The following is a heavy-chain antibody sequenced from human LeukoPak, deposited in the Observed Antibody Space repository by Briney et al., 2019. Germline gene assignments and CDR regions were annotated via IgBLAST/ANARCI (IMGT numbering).Heavy chain of an antibody. CDR2: MNPNSGNT. Sequence: ASVKVSCKASGYTFTSYDINWVRQATGQRLEWMGWMNPNSGNTGYAQKFQGRVTMTRNTSISTAYVELSSLRSEDTAVYYCARGGGWFGEANWFDPWGQGTLVTVSS. CDR3: ARGGGWFGEANWFDP. V-gene: IGHV1-8*01. CDR1: GYTFTSYD. J-gene: IGHJ5*02. D-gene: IGHD3-10*01.